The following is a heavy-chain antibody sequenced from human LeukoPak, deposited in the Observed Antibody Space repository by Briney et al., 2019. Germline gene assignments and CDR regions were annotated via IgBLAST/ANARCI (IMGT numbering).Heavy chain of an antibody. CDR3: ARGVSATGPDI. D-gene: IGHD5/OR15-5a*01. CDR2: IKTDGSST. CDR1: GYTFSSYW. J-gene: IGHJ3*02. V-gene: IGHV3-74*01. Sequence: PGGSLRLSCAASGYTFSSYWMHWVRQAPGKGLVWVSRIKTDGSSTDYADSVKGRFTISRDNAKNTMYLQMNSLRAEDKAVYYCARGVSATGPDIWGLGTMVTVSS.